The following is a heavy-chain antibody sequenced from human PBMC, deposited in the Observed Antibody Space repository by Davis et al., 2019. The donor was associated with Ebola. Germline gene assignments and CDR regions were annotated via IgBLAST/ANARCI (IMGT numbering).Heavy chain of an antibody. Sequence: PGGSLRLSCAASGFTFSNYAMSWVRQAPGKGLEWVSGISGSGGGTYFADSVKGRFTISRDNSKNTLYLQMSSLRAEDTAVYYCAKDYCSGGSCYSILTDSYYYVMDVWGQGTTVTVSS. J-gene: IGHJ6*02. CDR1: GFTFSNYA. D-gene: IGHD2-15*01. CDR3: AKDYCSGGSCYSILTDSYYYVMDV. V-gene: IGHV3-23*01. CDR2: ISGSGGGT.